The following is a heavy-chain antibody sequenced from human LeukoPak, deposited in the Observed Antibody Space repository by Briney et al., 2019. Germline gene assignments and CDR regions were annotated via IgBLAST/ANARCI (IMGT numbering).Heavy chain of an antibody. CDR1: GFTFSSYG. Sequence: GGSLRLSCAASGFTFSSYGMYWVRQAPGKGLEWVAVISYDGSNKYYADSVKGRFTISRDNSKNTLYLQMSSLRDEDTAVYYCARDLGSSGYYFDYWGQGTLVTVSS. CDR3: ARDLGSSGYYFDY. V-gene: IGHV3-30*03. D-gene: IGHD3-22*01. J-gene: IGHJ4*02. CDR2: ISYDGSNK.